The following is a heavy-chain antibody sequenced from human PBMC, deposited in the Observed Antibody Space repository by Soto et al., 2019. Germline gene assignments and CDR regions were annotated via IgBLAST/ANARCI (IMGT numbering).Heavy chain of an antibody. CDR3: ARGGFSSSWYDN. Sequence: LRLSCAASGFTFSSYGMHWVRQAPGKGLEWVAVIWYDGSNKYYADSVKGRFTISRDNSKNTLYLQMNSLRAEDTAVYYCARGGFSSSWYDNWGQGTLVTVSS. J-gene: IGHJ4*02. D-gene: IGHD6-13*01. V-gene: IGHV3-33*01. CDR2: IWYDGSNK. CDR1: GFTFSSYG.